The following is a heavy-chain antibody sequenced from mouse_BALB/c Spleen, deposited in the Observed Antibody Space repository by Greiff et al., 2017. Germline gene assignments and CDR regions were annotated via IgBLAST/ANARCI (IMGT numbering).Heavy chain of an antibody. CDR2: IWAGGST. CDR3: ARESRTSWFAY. CDR1: GFSLTSYG. J-gene: IGHJ3*01. Sequence: VNVVESGPGLVAPSQSLSITCTVSGFSLTSYGVHWVRQPPGKGLEWLGVIWAGGSTNYNSALMSRLSISKDNSKSQVFLKMNSLQTDDTAMYYCARESRTSWFAYWGQGTLVTVSA. D-gene: IGHD1-1*01. V-gene: IGHV2-9*02.